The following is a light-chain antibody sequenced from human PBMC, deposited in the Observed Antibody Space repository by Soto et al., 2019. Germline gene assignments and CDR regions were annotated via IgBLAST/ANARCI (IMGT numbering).Light chain of an antibody. Sequence: QSVLTQPPSVSAAPGQNVTISCSGTSSTIGTNYVSWYQHVPGTAPKLLIYGNINRPSGVPDRFSGSKSGPSASLAITGLQAEDEADYYCQSYDSRLSNYVFGGGTKLTVL. CDR1: SSTIGTNY. CDR3: QSYDSRLSNYV. V-gene: IGLV1-40*01. J-gene: IGLJ1*01. CDR2: GNI.